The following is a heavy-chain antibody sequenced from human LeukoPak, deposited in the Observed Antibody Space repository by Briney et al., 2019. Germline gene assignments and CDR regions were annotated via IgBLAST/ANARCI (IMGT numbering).Heavy chain of an antibody. V-gene: IGHV3-23*01. CDR2: ISGSGGST. CDR3: AKALSYYDFWSGYYNGGFDY. Sequence: PGGSLRLSCAASGFTFSSYAMIWVRQAPGKGLEWVSAISGSGGSTYYADSVKGRFTISRDNSKNTLYLQMNSLRAEDTAVYYCAKALSYYDFWSGYYNGGFDYWGQGTLVTVSS. J-gene: IGHJ4*02. CDR1: GFTFSSYA. D-gene: IGHD3-3*01.